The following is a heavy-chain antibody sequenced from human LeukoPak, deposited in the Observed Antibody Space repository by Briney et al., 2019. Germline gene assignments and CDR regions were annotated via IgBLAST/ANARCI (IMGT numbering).Heavy chain of an antibody. Sequence: GGSLRLSCAASGFTFSSYSMNWVRQAPGKGLEWVSAISSSSSYIYYADSVKGLFTISRDNAKNSLYTQMTRLSAEETAVYYCARDLFGPEVAANHAKEHWFDPWGQGTLVTVSS. CDR2: ISSSSSYI. CDR3: ARDLFGPEVAANHAKEHWFDP. CDR1: GFTFSSYS. V-gene: IGHV3-21*01. D-gene: IGHD6-19*01. J-gene: IGHJ5*02.